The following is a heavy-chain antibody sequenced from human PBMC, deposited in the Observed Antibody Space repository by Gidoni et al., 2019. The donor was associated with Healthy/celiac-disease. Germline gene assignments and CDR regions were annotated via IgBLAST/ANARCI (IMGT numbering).Heavy chain of an antibody. J-gene: IGHJ4*02. V-gene: IGHV5-10-1*01. CDR3: ARHDWYSAVAGNAFDY. CDR2: IDPSDSYT. D-gene: IGHD6-19*01. CDR1: GYSFTSYW. Sequence: EVQLVQSGAEVKKPGESLRISCKGSGYSFTSYWISWVRQMPGKGLEWMGRIDPSDSYTNYSPSFQGHVTISADKSISTAYLQWSSLKASDTAMYYCARHDWYSAVAGNAFDYWGQGTLVTVSS.